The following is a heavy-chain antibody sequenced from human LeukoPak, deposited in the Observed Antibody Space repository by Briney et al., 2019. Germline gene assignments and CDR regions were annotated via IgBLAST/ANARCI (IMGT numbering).Heavy chain of an antibody. CDR1: GFNFDGYT. V-gene: IGHV3-21*01. CDR3: ARDKGTEGLLPRGVWYFDL. D-gene: IGHD3-3*01. J-gene: IGHJ2*01. Sequence: PGGSLRLSCIASGFNFDGYTMNWVRQAPGKGLEWVSSISSSSTYIYYAGSVKGRFTISRDNAKNSLFLQMNSLRAEDTAVYYCARDKGTEGLLPRGVWYFDLWGRGTLVTVSS. CDR2: ISSSSTYI.